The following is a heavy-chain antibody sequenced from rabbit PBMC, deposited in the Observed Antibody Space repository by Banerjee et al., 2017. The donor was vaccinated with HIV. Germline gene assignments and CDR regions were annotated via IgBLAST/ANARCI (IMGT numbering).Heavy chain of an antibody. Sequence: QSLEESGGDLVKPGASLTLTCTVSGFSLSSGYDMCWVRQAPGKGLEWIGCIYTGSGHTYYASWAKGRFTISKTSSTTVTLQMTSLTAADTATYFCARGEGYAGYGYATALNLWGPGTLVTVS. CDR2: IYTGSGHT. CDR3: ARGEGYAGYGYATALNL. CDR1: GFSLSSGYD. J-gene: IGHJ4*01. D-gene: IGHD6-1*01. V-gene: IGHV1S40*01.